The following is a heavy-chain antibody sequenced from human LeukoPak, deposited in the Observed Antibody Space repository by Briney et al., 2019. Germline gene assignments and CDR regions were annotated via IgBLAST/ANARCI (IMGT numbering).Heavy chain of an antibody. Sequence: ASVKVSCKASGYTFTGYYMHWVRQAPGQGLEWMGWINPNSGGTNYAQKFQGRVTMTRDTSTSTVYMELSSLRSEDTAVYYCARSRFGVVITAAGVLGDYWGQGTLVTVSS. J-gene: IGHJ4*02. CDR1: GYTFTGYY. CDR3: ARSRFGVVITAAGVLGDY. D-gene: IGHD3-3*01. CDR2: INPNSGGT. V-gene: IGHV1-2*02.